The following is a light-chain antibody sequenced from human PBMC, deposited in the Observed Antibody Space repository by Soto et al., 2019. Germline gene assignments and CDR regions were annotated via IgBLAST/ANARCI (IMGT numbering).Light chain of an antibody. CDR3: MQALHAPALT. V-gene: IGKV2-28*01. CDR2: LGS. J-gene: IGKJ1*01. CDR1: QSLLHSNGYNY. Sequence: DIVMTQSPLSLPVTPGAPASISCRSSQSLLHSNGYNYLDWYLQKPGQSPQLLIYLGSNRASGVPDRVSGSGSGTDFTLKISRVEAEDVGVYYCMQALHAPALTVGEGTKVEIK.